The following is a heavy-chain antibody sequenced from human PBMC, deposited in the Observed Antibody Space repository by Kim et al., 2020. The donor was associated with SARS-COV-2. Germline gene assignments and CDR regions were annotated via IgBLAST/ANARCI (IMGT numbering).Heavy chain of an antibody. CDR2: ISAYNGNT. Sequence: ASVKVSCKASGYTFTSYGISWVRQAPGQGLEWMGWISAYNGNTNYAQKLQGRVTMTTDTSTSTAYMELRSLRSDDTAVYYCARDPAGYCSSTSCSTTYFQHWGQGTLVTVSS. CDR1: GYTFTSYG. D-gene: IGHD2-2*02. V-gene: IGHV1-18*04. J-gene: IGHJ1*01. CDR3: ARDPAGYCSSTSCSTTYFQH.